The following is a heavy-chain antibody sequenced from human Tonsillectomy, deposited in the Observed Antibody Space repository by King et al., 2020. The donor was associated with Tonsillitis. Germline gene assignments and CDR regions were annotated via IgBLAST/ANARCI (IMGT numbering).Heavy chain of an antibody. D-gene: IGHD3-10*01. CDR1: GFTFSSYS. Sequence: VQLVESGGGLVKPGGSLRLSCAASGFTFSSYSMTWVRQAPGKGLDWVSSIISDRGHIYYADSVKGRFTISRDNAKNSLYLQMNSLRAEDTAVYYCARGSSGMDVWGQGTTVTVSS. V-gene: IGHV3-21*01. CDR2: IISDRGHI. J-gene: IGHJ6*02. CDR3: ARGSSGMDV.